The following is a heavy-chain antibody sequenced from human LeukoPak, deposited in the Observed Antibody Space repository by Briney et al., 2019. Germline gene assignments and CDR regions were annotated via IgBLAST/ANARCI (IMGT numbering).Heavy chain of an antibody. Sequence: GGSLRLSCAASGFTFSSYGMHWVRQAPGKGLEWVAFIRYDGSNKYYADSVKGRFTISRDNSKNTLYLQMNSLRAEDTAVYYCAKTAGSPYYYDSSGYYFDYWGQGTLVTVSS. D-gene: IGHD3-22*01. CDR2: IRYDGSNK. CDR3: AKTAGSPYYYDSSGYYFDY. V-gene: IGHV3-30*02. J-gene: IGHJ4*02. CDR1: GFTFSSYG.